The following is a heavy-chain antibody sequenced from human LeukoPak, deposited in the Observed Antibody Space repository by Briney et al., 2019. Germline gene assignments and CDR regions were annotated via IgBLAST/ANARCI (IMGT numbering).Heavy chain of an antibody. V-gene: IGHV4-39*01. CDR3: ARPWGGSGSYIYDY. J-gene: IGHJ4*02. D-gene: IGHD1-26*01. CDR2: IYYSGST. Sequence: SETLSLTCTVSGGSIGSSSYYWGWIRQPPGKGLEWIGSIYYSGSTYYNPSLKSRVTISVDTSKNQFSLKLSSVTAADTAVYYCARPWGGSGSYIYDYWGQGTLVTVSS. CDR1: GGSIGSSSYY.